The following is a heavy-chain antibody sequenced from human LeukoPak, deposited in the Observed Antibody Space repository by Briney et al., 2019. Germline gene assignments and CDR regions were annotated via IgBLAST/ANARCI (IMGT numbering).Heavy chain of an antibody. V-gene: IGHV3-7*01. CDR1: GFSFSNYP. CDR3: AREDDWNYEDY. D-gene: IGHD1-7*01. Sequence: GGSLRLSCAASGFSFSNYPMHWVRQAPGKGLEWVANIKQDGSEKYYVNSVKGRFTISRDNAKNSLYLQMNSLRAEDTAIYYCAREDDWNYEDYWGQGTLVTVSS. J-gene: IGHJ4*02. CDR2: IKQDGSEK.